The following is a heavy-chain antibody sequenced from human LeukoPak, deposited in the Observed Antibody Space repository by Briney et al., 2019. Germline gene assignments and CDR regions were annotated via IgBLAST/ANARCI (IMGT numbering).Heavy chain of an antibody. D-gene: IGHD3-22*01. Sequence: ASVTVSCKASGYTFTGYYMHWVRQAPGQGVEWMGWINPNSGGTNYAQKFQGRVTLTRDTSISTAYMELSRLRSDDTAVYYCARDSHRDYYDSSGYHIWGQGTMVTVS. CDR3: ARDSHRDYYDSSGYHI. CDR1: GYTFTGYY. V-gene: IGHV1-2*02. J-gene: IGHJ3*02. CDR2: INPNSGGT.